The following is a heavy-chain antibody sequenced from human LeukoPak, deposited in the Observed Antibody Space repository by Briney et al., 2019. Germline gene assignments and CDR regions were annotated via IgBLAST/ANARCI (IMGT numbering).Heavy chain of an antibody. CDR2: INTDNGNT. J-gene: IGHJ6*03. Sequence: ASVKVSCKASGYGFTDFAIHWVRQAPGQRLEWMGWINTDNGNTKYSQEFQGRVTITRDTSANTAYMELSSLRSEDMAVYYCARGSCGDDCYSLEPYYYFYMDVWGKGSTLTVSS. CDR3: ARGSCGDDCYSLEPYYYFYMDV. V-gene: IGHV1-3*03. D-gene: IGHD2-21*02. CDR1: GYGFTDFA.